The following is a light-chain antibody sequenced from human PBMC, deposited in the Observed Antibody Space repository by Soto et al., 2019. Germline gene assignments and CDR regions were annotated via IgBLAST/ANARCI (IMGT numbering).Light chain of an antibody. J-gene: IGLJ1*01. V-gene: IGLV3-21*02. Sequence: SYELTQPPSVSVAPGQTASITCGGNNIGGKSVHWYQQEPGQAPVLVVYDDSDRPSAIPERFSGSNSVNTATLTISRVAAGDEADYYCQVWESGRGVFGTGTKVTV. CDR2: DDS. CDR3: QVWESGRGV. CDR1: NIGGKS.